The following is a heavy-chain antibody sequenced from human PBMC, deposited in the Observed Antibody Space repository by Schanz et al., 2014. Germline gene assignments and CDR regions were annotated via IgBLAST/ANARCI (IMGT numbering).Heavy chain of an antibody. D-gene: IGHD3-9*01. CDR1: GYTFTTYA. Sequence: QVQLVQSGAEVKKPGASVRVSCKASGYTFTTYAMSWVRQAPGQGLEWVGWISVYTGNTKYGQKVQGRVTMTADTSANTAYMELRSLRSDDTAVYYCARDAAEFYDSLTEEDYWGQGTLVTDSS. J-gene: IGHJ4*02. V-gene: IGHV1-18*01. CDR2: ISVYTGNT. CDR3: ARDAAEFYDSLTEEDY.